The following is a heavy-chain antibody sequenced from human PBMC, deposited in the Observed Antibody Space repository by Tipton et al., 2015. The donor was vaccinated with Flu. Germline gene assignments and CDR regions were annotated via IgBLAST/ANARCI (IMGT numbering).Heavy chain of an antibody. CDR2: IYSSGTT. CDR1: GGSMSSFY. V-gene: IGHV4-4*07. Sequence: GLVKPSETLSLTCIVSGGSMSSFYWSWIRQPAGKGLEWIGRIYSSGTTNFNASLKSRLTMSVDASKKQFSLTLSSVTAADTAVYYCARGSGSGTFVIFDFWGQGTVVTVSS. J-gene: IGHJ4*02. D-gene: IGHD3-10*01. CDR3: ARGSGSGTFVIFDF.